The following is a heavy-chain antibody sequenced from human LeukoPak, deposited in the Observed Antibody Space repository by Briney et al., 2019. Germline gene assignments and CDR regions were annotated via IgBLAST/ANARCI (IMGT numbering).Heavy chain of an antibody. Sequence: RSSETLSLTCTVSGGSISSSGHYWGWIRQPPGKGLEWIGSIYYSGSTYYSPSLKSRVAISVDTSKNQFSLKLSSVTAADTAVYYCARCGSHDAFDIWGQGTMVAVSS. CDR2: IYYSGST. D-gene: IGHD6-25*01. CDR3: ARCGSHDAFDI. CDR1: GGSISSSGHY. V-gene: IGHV4-39*01. J-gene: IGHJ3*02.